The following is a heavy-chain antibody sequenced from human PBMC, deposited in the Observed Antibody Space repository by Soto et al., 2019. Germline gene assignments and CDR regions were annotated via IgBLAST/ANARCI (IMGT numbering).Heavy chain of an antibody. CDR1: GGSINNYY. D-gene: IGHD2-21*01. CDR2: IYYAGTT. Sequence: PSETLSLTCSVSGGSINNYYWSWIRQPPGKGLEFIGYIYYAGTTTYNPSLKSRVTISVDMSKNQFSLKLSSVTAADTAVYYCARPGGDYQALDSWGKGTRVTV. J-gene: IGHJ4*02. V-gene: IGHV4-59*08. CDR3: ARPGGDYQALDS.